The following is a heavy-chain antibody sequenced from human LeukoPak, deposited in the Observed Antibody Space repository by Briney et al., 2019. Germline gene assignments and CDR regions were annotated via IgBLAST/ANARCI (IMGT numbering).Heavy chain of an antibody. V-gene: IGHV4-4*09. D-gene: IGHD6-13*01. CDR3: ARLSGGSSWYGPKSYYYYMDV. CDR2: IYTSGST. Sequence: SETLSLTCTVSGGSISSYYWSWLRQPPGKGLEWLGYIYTSGSTNYNPSLKSRVTISVDTSKNQFSLKLSSVTAADTAVYYCARLSGGSSWYGPKSYYYYMDVWGKGTTVTVSS. J-gene: IGHJ6*03. CDR1: GGSISSYY.